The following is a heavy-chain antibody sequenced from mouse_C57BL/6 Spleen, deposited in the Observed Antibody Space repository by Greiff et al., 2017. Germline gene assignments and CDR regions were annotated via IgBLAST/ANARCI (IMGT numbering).Heavy chain of an antibody. CDR3: ARPTMVTTGGYYFDD. J-gene: IGHJ2*01. CDR1: GYTFTSYW. Sequence: QVQLQQPGAELVKPWASVKLSCKASGYTFTSYWMHCVKQRPGRGIVWIGRIVPNSGGTKYNETFKSKATLTVDTPSSSAYMQLSSLTSEDAAVYYCARPTMVTTGGYYFDDWGKGTTLTVAS. CDR2: IVPNSGGT. V-gene: IGHV1-72*01. D-gene: IGHD2-9*01.